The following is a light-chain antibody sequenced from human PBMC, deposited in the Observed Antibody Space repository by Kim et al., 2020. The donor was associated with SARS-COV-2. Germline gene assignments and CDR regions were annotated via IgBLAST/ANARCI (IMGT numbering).Light chain of an antibody. Sequence: QPVLTQPLSASASLGASVTLTCTLSSGYSNYKVDWYQQRPGKGPRFVMRVGTGGIVGSKGDGIPDRFSVLGSGLNRYLTIKNIQEEDESDYHCGADHGSGSNFVVVFGGGTQLTVL. CDR3: GADHGSGSNFVVV. J-gene: IGLJ2*01. CDR2: VGTGGIVG. V-gene: IGLV9-49*01. CDR1: SGYSNYK.